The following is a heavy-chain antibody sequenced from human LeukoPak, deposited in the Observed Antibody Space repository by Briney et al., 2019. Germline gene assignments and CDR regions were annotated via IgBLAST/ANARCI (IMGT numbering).Heavy chain of an antibody. CDR1: GGSISSYY. CDR2: IYYSGST. CDR3: ASSCCPEYFQH. D-gene: IGHD2-2*01. J-gene: IGHJ1*01. Sequence: SETLSLTCTVSGGSISSYYWSWIRQPPGKGLEWIGYIYYSGSTNYNPSLKSRVTISVDTSKNQFSLKLSSVTAADAAVYYCASSCCPEYFQHWGQGTLVTVSS. V-gene: IGHV4-59*01.